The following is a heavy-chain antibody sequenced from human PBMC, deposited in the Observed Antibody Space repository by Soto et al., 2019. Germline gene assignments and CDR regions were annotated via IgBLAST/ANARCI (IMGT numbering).Heavy chain of an antibody. D-gene: IGHD6-13*01. CDR1: GGSFSGYY. Sequence: QVQLQEWGAGLLKPSETLSLTCAVYGGSFSGYYWSWIRQPPGKGLEWIGEINHSGSTNYNPSLKSRVTISVDTSKNQFSLKLSSVTAADTAVYYCARAQGPYSSSWYRYWGQGTLVTVSS. CDR2: INHSGST. J-gene: IGHJ4*02. V-gene: IGHV4-34*01. CDR3: ARAQGPYSSSWYRY.